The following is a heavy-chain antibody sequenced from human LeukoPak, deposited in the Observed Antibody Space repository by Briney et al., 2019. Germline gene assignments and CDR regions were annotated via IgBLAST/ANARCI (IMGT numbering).Heavy chain of an antibody. CDR1: GANFTTYS. Sequence: SVKVSCKASGANFTTYSLSWVRQAPGQGLEWMGGIIPIFGTGIYAQKFQGRVTITADRSTSTAYMELNSLRSEDTALYYCAGRRDAFNLGRIDHWGQGTQVIVSS. J-gene: IGHJ4*02. V-gene: IGHV1-69*13. D-gene: IGHD5-24*01. CDR3: AGRRDAFNLGRIDH. CDR2: IIPIFGTG.